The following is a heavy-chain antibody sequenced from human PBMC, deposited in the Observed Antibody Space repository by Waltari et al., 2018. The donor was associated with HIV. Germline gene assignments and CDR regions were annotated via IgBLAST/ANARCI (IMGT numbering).Heavy chain of an antibody. V-gene: IGHV1-2*02. J-gene: IGHJ4*02. CDR3: ARGEGGGRVVIPLDY. D-gene: IGHD3-16*02. CDR2: INPNSGGK. Sequence: QVQLVQSGAEVTKPGASVKVSCKASGYTFTGYYLHWVRQAPGQGLEWRGWINPNSGGKNYAQKFQGRVTMTRDTSISTAYRELSRLGSDDTAVYYCARGEGGGRVVIPLDYWGQGTLVTVSS. CDR1: GYTFTGYY.